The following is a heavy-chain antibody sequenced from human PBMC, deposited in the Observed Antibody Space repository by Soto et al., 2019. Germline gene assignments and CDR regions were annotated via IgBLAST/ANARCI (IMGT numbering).Heavy chain of an antibody. J-gene: IGHJ4*02. V-gene: IGHV1-46*01. D-gene: IGHD3-22*01. CDR2: INPSGGST. CDR3: ARAGGYYDSSGYYYYLDY. CDR1: GYTFTSYY. Sequence: SVDVSCEASGYTFTSYYMHLVRQATEKGLEWMGIINPSGGSTSYAQKFQGRVTMTSDTSTSTVYMELSSRRSEDTAVYYCARAGGYYDSSGYYYYLDYWGQGTLVTVSS.